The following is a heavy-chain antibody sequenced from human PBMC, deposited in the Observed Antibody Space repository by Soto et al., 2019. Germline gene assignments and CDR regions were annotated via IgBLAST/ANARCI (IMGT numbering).Heavy chain of an antibody. CDR3: ARGYYPTNWFDP. CDR1: GFSLSTSGAS. V-gene: IGHV2-5*02. D-gene: IGHD6-25*01. Sequence: QITLKESGPTLVKPTQTLTLTCTFSGFSLSTSGASVGWIRQPPGKALEWLAVIYWDDDKRYSPSLKSRLTITKDTSKNQVVLTMNNMDPLDTATYYCARGYYPTNWFDPWGQGTLVTVSS. CDR2: IYWDDDK. J-gene: IGHJ5*02.